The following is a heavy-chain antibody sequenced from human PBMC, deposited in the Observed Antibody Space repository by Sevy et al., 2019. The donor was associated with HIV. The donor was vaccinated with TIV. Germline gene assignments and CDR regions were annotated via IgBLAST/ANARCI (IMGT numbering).Heavy chain of an antibody. CDR3: AKDGLWLSVAY. Sequence: GGSLRLSCAASGFTFSSYAMTWVRQAPGKGLEWVSSISGSGGNTYYADSVKGRFTISRDSSKNTVSLQMNSLRAEDTAVYSCAKDGLWLSVAYWGQGTLVTVSS. J-gene: IGHJ4*02. CDR1: GFTFSSYA. D-gene: IGHD5-18*01. V-gene: IGHV3-23*01. CDR2: ISGSGGNT.